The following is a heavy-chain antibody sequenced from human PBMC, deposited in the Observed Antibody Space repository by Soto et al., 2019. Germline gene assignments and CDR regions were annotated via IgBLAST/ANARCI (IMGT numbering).Heavy chain of an antibody. Sequence: KPXGTLSLTCTVSGGSISSGGYYWSWIRQHPGKGLEWIGYIYYSGSTYYNPSLKSRVTISVDTSKNQFSLKLSSVTAADTAVYYCARGPPIAAAGNFDYWGQGTLVTVSS. CDR1: GGSISSGGYY. CDR3: ARGPPIAAAGNFDY. J-gene: IGHJ4*02. V-gene: IGHV4-31*03. CDR2: IYYSGST. D-gene: IGHD6-13*01.